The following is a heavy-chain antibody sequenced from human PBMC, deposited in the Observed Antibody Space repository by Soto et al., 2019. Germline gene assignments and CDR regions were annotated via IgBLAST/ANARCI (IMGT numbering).Heavy chain of an antibody. J-gene: IGHJ6*03. CDR2: ISYDGSNK. V-gene: IGHV3-30*18. D-gene: IGHD3-3*01. CDR1: GFTFSSYG. CDR3: AKAPPDYDFWSGYPYNMDV. Sequence: PGGSLRLSCAASGFTFSSYGMHWVRQAPGKGLEWVAVISYDGSNKYYADSVKGRFTISRDNSKNTLYLQMNSLRAEDTAVYYCAKAPPDYDFWSGYPYNMDVWGKGTTVTVSS.